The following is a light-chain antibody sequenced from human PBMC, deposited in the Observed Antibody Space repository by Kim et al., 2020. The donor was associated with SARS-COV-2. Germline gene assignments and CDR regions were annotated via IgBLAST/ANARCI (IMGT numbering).Light chain of an antibody. J-gene: IGLJ3*02. CDR3: QTWGTGIWV. V-gene: IGLV4-69*01. CDR2: LNSDGSH. Sequence: QPVLTQSPSASASLGASVKLTCTLSSGHSSYAIAWHQQPEKGPRYLMKLNSDGSHSKGDGIPDRFSGSSSGAERYLTISSLQSEDEADYYCQTWGTGIWVFGGGTQLTVL. CDR1: SGHSSYA.